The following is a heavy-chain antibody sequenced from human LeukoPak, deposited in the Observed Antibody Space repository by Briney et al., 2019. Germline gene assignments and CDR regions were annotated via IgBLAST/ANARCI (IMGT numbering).Heavy chain of an antibody. CDR3: ARVGYVDIVATTIRGWFDP. Sequence: SETLSLTCTVSGGSISSGSYYWSWIRQPPGKGLEWIGYIYYSGSTNYDPSLKSRVTISVDTSKNQFSLKLSSVTAADTAVYYCARVGYVDIVATTIRGWFDPWGQGTLVTVSS. J-gene: IGHJ5*02. CDR2: IYYSGST. V-gene: IGHV4-61*01. D-gene: IGHD5-12*01. CDR1: GGSISSGSYY.